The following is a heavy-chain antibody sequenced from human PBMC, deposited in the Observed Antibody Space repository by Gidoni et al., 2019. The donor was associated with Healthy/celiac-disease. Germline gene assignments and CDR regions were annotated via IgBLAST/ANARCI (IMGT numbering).Heavy chain of an antibody. CDR3: ARDVSTGTIPWYYYYYGMDV. CDR1: GFTFSSYA. CDR2: ISYDGSNK. J-gene: IGHJ6*02. D-gene: IGHD1-7*01. V-gene: IGHV3-30-3*01. Sequence: QVQLVESGGGVVQPGRSLRLSCAASGFTFSSYAMHWVRQAPGKGLEWVAVISYDGSNKYYADSVKGRFTISRDNSKNTLYLQMNSLRAEDTAVYYCARDVSTGTIPWYYYYYGMDVWGQGTTVTVSS.